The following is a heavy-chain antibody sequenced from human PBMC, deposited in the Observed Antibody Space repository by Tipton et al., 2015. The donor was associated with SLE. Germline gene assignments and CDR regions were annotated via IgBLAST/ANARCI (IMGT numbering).Heavy chain of an antibody. J-gene: IGHJ6*03. CDR1: GGSITTYY. CDR2: IYNSGST. Sequence: TLSLTCSVSGGSITTYYWSWIRQPPGKGLEWIGYIYNSGSTYYNPSLKSRVTMSIDTSKNQFSLNLSSVTAADTAVYYCARDAGGSLGMESYYYYMDGWGKGPPVTVSS. V-gene: IGHV4-59*01. CDR3: ARDAGGSLGMESYYYYMDG. D-gene: IGHD7-27*01.